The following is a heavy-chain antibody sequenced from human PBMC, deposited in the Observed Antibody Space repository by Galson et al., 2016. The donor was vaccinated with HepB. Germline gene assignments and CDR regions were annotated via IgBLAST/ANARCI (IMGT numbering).Heavy chain of an antibody. J-gene: IGHJ2*01. Sequence: SETLSLTCTVSGGSISSYYCHWVRQSPGKGLEWIGYVPYGGGANYNPSLKSRVTISADSSNKQFSLMLTSVTAADTAVYYCARAPLTVTGHWYLDLWGRGTLVAVSS. CDR1: GGSISSYY. D-gene: IGHD6-19*01. CDR3: ARAPLTVTGHWYLDL. CDR2: VPYGGGA. V-gene: IGHV4-59*08.